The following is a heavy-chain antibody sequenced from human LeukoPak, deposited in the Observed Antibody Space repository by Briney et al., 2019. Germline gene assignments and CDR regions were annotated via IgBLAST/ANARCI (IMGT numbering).Heavy chain of an antibody. J-gene: IGHJ5*02. D-gene: IGHD3-22*01. CDR1: GGSISSYY. Sequence: RPSETLSLTCTVSGGSISSYYWSWIRQPPGKGLEWIGYIYYSGSTNYNPSLKSRVTISVDTSKNQFSLKLSSVTAADTAVYYCAREIGVGSGYFRPFDPWGQGTLVTVSS. CDR2: IYYSGST. V-gene: IGHV4-59*12. CDR3: AREIGVGSGYFRPFDP.